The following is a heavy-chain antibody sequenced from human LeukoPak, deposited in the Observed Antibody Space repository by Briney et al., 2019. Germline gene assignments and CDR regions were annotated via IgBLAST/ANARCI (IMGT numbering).Heavy chain of an antibody. Sequence: GGSLRLSCAASGFSFSSYGMHWVRQAPGKGLEWVAFIRYDGSNKYYADSVKGRFTISRDNSKNTLYLQMNSLRAEDTAVYYCAEDKGSFSSGWYFDYWGQGTLVTVSS. CDR3: AEDKGSFSSGWYFDY. CDR2: IRYDGSNK. D-gene: IGHD6-19*01. J-gene: IGHJ4*02. V-gene: IGHV3-30*02. CDR1: GFSFSSYG.